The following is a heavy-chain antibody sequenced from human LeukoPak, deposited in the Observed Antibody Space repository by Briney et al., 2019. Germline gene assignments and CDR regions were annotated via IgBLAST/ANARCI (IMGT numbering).Heavy chain of an antibody. V-gene: IGHV3-23*01. CDR1: GFIVSDNY. Sequence: GGSLRLSCAASGFIVSDNYMSWVRQAPGKGLEWVSAISGSGGSTYYADSVKGRFTISRDNSKNTLYLQMNSLRAEDTAVYYCAKDRGSGSSGGYFDYWGQGTLVTVSS. D-gene: IGHD1-26*01. J-gene: IGHJ4*02. CDR3: AKDRGSGSSGGYFDY. CDR2: ISGSGGST.